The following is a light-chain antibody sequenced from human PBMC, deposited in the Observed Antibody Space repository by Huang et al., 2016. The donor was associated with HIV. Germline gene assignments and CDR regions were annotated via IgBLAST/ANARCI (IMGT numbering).Light chain of an antibody. V-gene: IGKV3-15*01. J-gene: IGKJ4*01. CDR2: GAA. CDR3: QQYHNWPPLT. Sequence: EIVMTQSPATLSVSPGERATLSCRASQSVSSNLAWYQQKPGQAPRLLSYGAATRATGIPARFRGSGSETEFTLTISSLQSEDFALYYCQQYHNWPPLTFGGGTKVEIK. CDR1: QSVSSN.